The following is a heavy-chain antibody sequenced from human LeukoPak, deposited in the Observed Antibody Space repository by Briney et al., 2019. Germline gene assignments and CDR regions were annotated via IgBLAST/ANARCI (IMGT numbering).Heavy chain of an antibody. J-gene: IGHJ4*02. CDR3: ARGQRPVDY. Sequence: PSETLSLTCAVYGGSFSGYYWSWIRQPPGKGLEWIGEINHSGSTDYNPSLKSRVTISVDTSKNQFSLKLSSVTAADTAVYYCARGQRPVDYWGQGTLVTVSS. V-gene: IGHV4-34*01. CDR2: INHSGST. CDR1: GGSFSGYY.